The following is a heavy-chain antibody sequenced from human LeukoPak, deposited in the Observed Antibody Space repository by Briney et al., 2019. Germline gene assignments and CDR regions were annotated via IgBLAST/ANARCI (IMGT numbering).Heavy chain of an antibody. CDR3: ARGVAIVGATSAFDI. V-gene: IGHV1-18*01. J-gene: IGHJ3*02. CDR1: GYTFTSYG. CDR2: ISAYNGNT. Sequence: GASVKVSCKASGYTFTSYGISWVRQAPGQGLEWMGWISAYNGNTNYAQKLQGRVTMTTDTSTSTAYMELRSLRSDDTAVYYCARGVAIVGATSAFDIWGQGTMVTVSS. D-gene: IGHD1-26*01.